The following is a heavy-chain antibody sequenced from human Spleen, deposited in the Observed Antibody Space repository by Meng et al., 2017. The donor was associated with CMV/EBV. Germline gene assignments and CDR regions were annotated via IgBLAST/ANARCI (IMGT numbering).Heavy chain of an antibody. CDR2: ISTYSGST. Sequence: ASVKVSCKPSGYSFTSYGISWVRQAPGQGLEWMGWISTYSGSTKYAQKFQGRVTMTTDTSTGTVYMDLRSLRSDDTAVYYCARSIGSRYPHYGMDVWGQGTTVTVSS. J-gene: IGHJ6*02. V-gene: IGHV1-18*01. CDR1: GYSFTSYG. D-gene: IGHD6-6*01. CDR3: ARSIGSRYPHYGMDV.